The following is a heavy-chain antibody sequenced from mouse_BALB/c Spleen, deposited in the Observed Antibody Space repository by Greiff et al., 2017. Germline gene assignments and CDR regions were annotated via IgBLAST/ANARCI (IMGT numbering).Heavy chain of an antibody. Sequence: VQLQQSGAELARPGASVKLSCKASGYTFTSYWMQWVKQRPGQGLEWIGAIYPGDGDTRYTQKFKGKATLTADKSSSTAYMQLSSLASEDSAVYYCARGTTVVAGDFDYWGQGTTLTVSS. D-gene: IGHD1-1*01. CDR2: IYPGDGDT. CDR3: ARGTTVVAGDFDY. V-gene: IGHV1-87*01. CDR1: GYTFTSYW. J-gene: IGHJ2*01.